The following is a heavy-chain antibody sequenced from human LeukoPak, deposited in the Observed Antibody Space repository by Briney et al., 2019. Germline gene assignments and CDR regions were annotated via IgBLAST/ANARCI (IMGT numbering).Heavy chain of an antibody. CDR1: GYTFTDYY. V-gene: IGHV1-46*01. CDR2: INPSGGIT. Sequence: ASVKVSCKTSGYTFTDYYIHWVRQAPGQGLEWMGVINPSGGITSYAQKFQGRVTMTRDTSTSTVYMELSSLRSEDTAVYYCARDRAVAGFRFDYWGQGTLVTVSS. D-gene: IGHD6-19*01. CDR3: ARDRAVAGFRFDY. J-gene: IGHJ4*02.